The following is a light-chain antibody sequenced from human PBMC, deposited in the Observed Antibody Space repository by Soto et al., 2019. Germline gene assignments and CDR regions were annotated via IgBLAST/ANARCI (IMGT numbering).Light chain of an antibody. V-gene: IGKV1-27*01. CDR3: QKYNSVPWT. J-gene: IGKJ1*01. CDR2: AAS. CDR1: QDISNY. Sequence: DIQMTQSPSSLSASIGDRVTITCRASQDISNYLAWYQQRPGKVPKLLVSAASTLQSGVPSRFGGRGSGTDSTLTISGLQPEDVGTYYCQKYNSVPWTFGQGTKVDIK.